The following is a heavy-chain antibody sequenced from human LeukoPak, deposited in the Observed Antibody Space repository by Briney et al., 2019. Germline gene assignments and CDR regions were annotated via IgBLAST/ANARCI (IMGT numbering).Heavy chain of an antibody. D-gene: IGHD2-21*01. CDR1: GGSISSSSYY. V-gene: IGHV4-39*07. Sequence: SETLSLTCTVSGGSISSSSYYWGWIRQPPGKGLEWIGSIYYSGSTYYNPSLKSRVTISVDTSKNQFSLKLSSVTAADTAVYYCQCGGFNVVQYYYMDVWGKGTTVTVSS. J-gene: IGHJ6*03. CDR3: QCGGFNVVQYYYMDV. CDR2: IYYSGST.